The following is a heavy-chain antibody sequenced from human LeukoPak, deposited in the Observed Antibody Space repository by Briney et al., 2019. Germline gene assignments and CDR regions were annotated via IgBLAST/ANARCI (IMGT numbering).Heavy chain of an antibody. CDR3: ATGPTGLLIAVAGICLDY. V-gene: IGHV1-24*01. D-gene: IGHD6-19*01. CDR2: FDPEDGET. CDR1: GYTLTELS. Sequence: ASVEVSCKVSGYTLTELSMHWVRQAPGKGLEWMGGFDPEDGETIYAQKFQGRVTRTEDTSTDTAYMELSSLRSEDTAVYYCATGPTGLLIAVAGICLDYWGQGTLVTVSS. J-gene: IGHJ4*02.